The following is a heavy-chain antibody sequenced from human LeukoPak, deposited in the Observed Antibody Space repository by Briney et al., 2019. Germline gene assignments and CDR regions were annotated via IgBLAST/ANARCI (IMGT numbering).Heavy chain of an antibody. CDR2: IYYSGST. CDR1: GGSISSYY. Sequence: TSETLSLTCTVSGGSISSYYWSWIRQPPGKGLEWIGYIYYSGSTNYNPSLKSRVTISVDTSKNQFFLKLSSVTAADTAVYYCARRFLSSSPHGDYYYGMDVWGQGTTVTVSS. J-gene: IGHJ6*02. D-gene: IGHD6-13*01. CDR3: ARRFLSSSPHGDYYYGMDV. V-gene: IGHV4-59*08.